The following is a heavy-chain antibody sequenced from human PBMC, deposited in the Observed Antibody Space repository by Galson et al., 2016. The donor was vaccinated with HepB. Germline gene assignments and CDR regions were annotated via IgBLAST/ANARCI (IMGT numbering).Heavy chain of an antibody. V-gene: IGHV3-21*01. CDR1: GFTFSTYN. CDR2: ISNSNSYI. CDR3: ARDFGYCSSTSCYMGGLFYYYGMDG. J-gene: IGHJ6*02. Sequence: SLRLSCAASGFTFSTYNMNWVRQAPGKGLEWVSSISNSNSYIYYTDSVKGRFTISRDNAKNSLYLQMNSLRAEDTAVYYCARDFGYCSSTSCYMGGLFYYYGMDGWGQGTTVTVSS. D-gene: IGHD2-2*02.